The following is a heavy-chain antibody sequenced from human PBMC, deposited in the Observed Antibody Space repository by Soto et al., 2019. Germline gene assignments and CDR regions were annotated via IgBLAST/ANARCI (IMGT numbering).Heavy chain of an antibody. CDR2: ISYDGSNK. D-gene: IGHD2-8*01. Sequence: HPGGSLRLSCAASGFTFSSYGMHWVRQAPGKGLEWVAVISYDGSNKYYADSVKGRFTISRDNSKNTLYLQMNSLRAEDTAVYYCARDRPPGIVLMVYAHYGMDVWGQGTTVTVSS. V-gene: IGHV3-30*03. J-gene: IGHJ6*02. CDR1: GFTFSSYG. CDR3: ARDRPPGIVLMVYAHYGMDV.